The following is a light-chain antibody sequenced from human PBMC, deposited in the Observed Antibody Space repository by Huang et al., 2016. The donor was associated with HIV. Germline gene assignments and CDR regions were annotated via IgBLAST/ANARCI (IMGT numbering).Light chain of an antibody. V-gene: IGKV3-11*01. CDR2: DAS. CDR1: QNVGSS. CDR3: QQRTRWPPT. J-gene: IGKJ1*01. Sequence: EIVLTQYPATLSLSPGERATLSCRASQNVGSSLAWYQQKAGQTPRLLILDASNRATGIPARFSGSGSGTDFTLSISSLEPEDFAVYYCQQRTRWPPTFGQGTTVEF.